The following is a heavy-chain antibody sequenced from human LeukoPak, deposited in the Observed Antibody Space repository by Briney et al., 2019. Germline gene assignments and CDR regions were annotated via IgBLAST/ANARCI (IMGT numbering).Heavy chain of an antibody. V-gene: IGHV4-39*07. CDR3: ARGEYSGSYYWY. J-gene: IGHJ4*02. Sequence: SETLSLTCTVSGGSISSSSYYWGWIRQPPGKGLEWIGSIYYSGSTYYNPSLKSRVTISVDTSKNQFSLKLSSVTAADTAVYYCARGEYSGSYYWYWGQGTLVTVSS. CDR1: GGSISSSSYY. D-gene: IGHD1-26*01. CDR2: IYYSGST.